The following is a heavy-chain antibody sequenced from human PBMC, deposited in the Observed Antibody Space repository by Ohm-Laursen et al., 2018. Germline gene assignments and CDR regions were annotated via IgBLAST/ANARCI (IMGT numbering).Heavy chain of an antibody. V-gene: IGHV3-30*18. CDR2: ISYDGTNK. Sequence: SLRLSCTASGFTFSSYGMHWVRQAPGKGLEWVALISYDGTNKYYADSVKGRFTISRDNSKNTLYLEVNSLRPEDTAMYYCAKDRSTRGAARSNYYFDYWGQGTLVTVSS. CDR3: AKDRSTRGAARSNYYFDY. CDR1: GFTFSSYG. D-gene: IGHD6-6*01. J-gene: IGHJ4*02.